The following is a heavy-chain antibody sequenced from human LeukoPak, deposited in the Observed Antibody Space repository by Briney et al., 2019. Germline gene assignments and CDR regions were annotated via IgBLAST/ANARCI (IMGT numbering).Heavy chain of an antibody. J-gene: IGHJ3*02. V-gene: IGHV4-39*02. CDR1: GGSISSSSYY. Sequence: PSETLSLTCPVSGGSISSSSYYWGWIRQPPGKGLEWIGSIYYSGSTYYNPSLKSRVTISVDTSKNQFSLKLSSVTAADTAVYYCARDVGKWELLNPDAFDIWGQGTMVTVSS. CDR3: ARDVGKWELLNPDAFDI. CDR2: IYYSGST. D-gene: IGHD1-26*01.